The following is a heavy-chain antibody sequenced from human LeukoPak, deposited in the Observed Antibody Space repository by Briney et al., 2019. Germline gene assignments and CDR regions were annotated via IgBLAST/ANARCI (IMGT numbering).Heavy chain of an antibody. J-gene: IGHJ4*01. CDR2: ISSSSSYA. V-gene: IGHV3-11*03. D-gene: IGHD6-13*01. CDR3: ARPAVGRAAAGNRDYYFDD. Sequence: PGGSLRLSCTASGFIFSDYYVSCIPHAPGKGLEGVSYISSSSSYANYADSVKGRFTISRDNAKNALYLQMNSLRAEDTAVYYCARPAVGRAAAGNRDYYFDDWGQGTLVTVSS. CDR1: GFIFSDYY.